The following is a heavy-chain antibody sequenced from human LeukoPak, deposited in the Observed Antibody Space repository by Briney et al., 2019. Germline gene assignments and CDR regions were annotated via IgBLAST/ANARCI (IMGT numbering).Heavy chain of an antibody. V-gene: IGHV4-4*02. CDR2: IYHRGST. D-gene: IGHD6-13*01. J-gene: IGHJ4*02. CDR3: AKSGYSSSWYFDY. CDR1: GFTFSSYAM. Sequence: GSLRLSCAASGFTFSSYAMSWVRQPPGKGLEWIGEIYHRGSTNYNPSLKSRVTISVDKSKNQFSLNLSSVTAADTAVYYCAKSGYSSSWYFDYWGQGTLVTVSS.